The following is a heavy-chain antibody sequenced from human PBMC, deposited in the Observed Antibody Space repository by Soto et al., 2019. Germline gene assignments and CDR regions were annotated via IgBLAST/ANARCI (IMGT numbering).Heavy chain of an antibody. D-gene: IGHD6-19*01. V-gene: IGHV4-31*03. CDR2: IYYSGRT. J-gene: IGHJ4*02. CDR1: GGSISSGGYY. CDR3: ARDRSSGWFDY. Sequence: QVQLQESGPGLVKPSQTLSLTCTVSGGSISSGGYYWSWIRQHPGKGLEWIGYIYYSGRTYYNPSLKSRVTRSVDTSKNQSSLKLSSVTAADKAVYYCARDRSSGWFDYWGQGTLVTVSS.